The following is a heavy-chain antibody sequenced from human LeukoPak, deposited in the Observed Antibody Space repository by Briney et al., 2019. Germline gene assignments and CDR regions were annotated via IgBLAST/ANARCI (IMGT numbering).Heavy chain of an antibody. Sequence: PGGSLRLSCAVSGFTFNSYWMTWVRQAPGKGLEWVANIKQDGSEKYSVDSVKGRFTISRDNAKNSLYMQMNSLRAEDTAVYYCARVMSASVWRSYLSYYHLYHMDIWGKGTTVTVSS. CDR3: ARVMSASVWRSYLSYYHLYHMDI. J-gene: IGHJ6*03. D-gene: IGHD3-3*01. CDR2: IKQDGSEK. CDR1: GFTFNSYW. V-gene: IGHV3-7*04.